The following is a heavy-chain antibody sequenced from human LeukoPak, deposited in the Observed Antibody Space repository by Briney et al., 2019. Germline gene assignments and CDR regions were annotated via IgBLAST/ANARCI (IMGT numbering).Heavy chain of an antibody. J-gene: IGHJ5*02. Sequence: GESLKISCKTSGFIFTNYWLGWVRQKPGKGLEWMGIIYPDDSRTKYSPSFQGQVTISADKSISTAYLQWSNLKASDTAICYCALGAPKYFHPWGQGTLVTVSS. V-gene: IGHV5-51*01. CDR1: GFIFTNYW. CDR2: IYPDDSRT. D-gene: IGHD4/OR15-4a*01. CDR3: ALGAPKYFHP.